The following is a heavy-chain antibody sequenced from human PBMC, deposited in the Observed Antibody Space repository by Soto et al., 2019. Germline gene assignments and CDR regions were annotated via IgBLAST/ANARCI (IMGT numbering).Heavy chain of an antibody. V-gene: IGHV3-23*01. J-gene: IGHJ5*02. CDR3: AKVQPYYDSGPPNWFDP. D-gene: IGHD3-10*01. Sequence: EVQLLESGGGLVQPGGSLRLSCVASGFTFSTYAMSWVRQAPGEGLEWVSAISGSGGNTYYADSVKGRFTIFRDNPKNTLYLQMNSLRADDTAVYYCAKVQPYYDSGPPNWFDPWGQGTLVTVSS. CDR2: ISGSGGNT. CDR1: GFTFSTYA.